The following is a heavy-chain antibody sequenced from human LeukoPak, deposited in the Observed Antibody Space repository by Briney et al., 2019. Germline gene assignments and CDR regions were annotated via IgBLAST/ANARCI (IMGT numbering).Heavy chain of an antibody. J-gene: IGHJ2*01. CDR3: ARQGHGSGCLDL. D-gene: IGHD3-10*01. V-gene: IGHV4-34*01. CDR2: IYRTGNT. Sequence: SETLSLTCAVYGGSFSGYYWSWIRQPPGKGLELIGEIYRTGNTNYNPSLRSRVSISVDTSKNQFSLKLSSVTAADTAMYYCARQGHGSGCLDLWGRGTLVTVSS. CDR1: GGSFSGYY.